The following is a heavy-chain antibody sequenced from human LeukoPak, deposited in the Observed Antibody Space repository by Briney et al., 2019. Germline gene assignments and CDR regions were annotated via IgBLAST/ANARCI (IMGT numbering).Heavy chain of an antibody. D-gene: IGHD6-6*01. V-gene: IGHV3-30-3*01. J-gene: IGHJ4*02. CDR1: GFTFDSYA. CDR2: ITYDGTNK. Sequence: GRSLRLSCAASGFTFDSYALHWVRQAPGKGLEWLAIITYDGTNKYYADSVKGRFTISRDNSKNTLFLQMNSLRAEDTAVYYRARVEYSSSPHFDYWGQGTLVTVSS. CDR3: ARVEYSSSPHFDY.